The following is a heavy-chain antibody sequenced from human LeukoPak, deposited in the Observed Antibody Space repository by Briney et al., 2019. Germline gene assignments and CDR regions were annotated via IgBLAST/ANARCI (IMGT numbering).Heavy chain of an antibody. CDR2: IYYSGST. Sequence: SETLSLTCTVSGGSISSGDYYWSWLRQPPGTGLEWIGYIYYSGSTYYNPSLKSRVTISVDTSKNQFSLKLSSVTAADTAVYYCARGYDSQGSFDYWGQGTLVTVSS. CDR1: GGSISSGDYY. V-gene: IGHV4-30-4*01. CDR3: ARGYDSQGSFDY. D-gene: IGHD3-22*01. J-gene: IGHJ4*02.